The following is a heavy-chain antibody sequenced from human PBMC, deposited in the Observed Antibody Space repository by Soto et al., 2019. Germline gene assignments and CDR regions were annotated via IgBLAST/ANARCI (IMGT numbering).Heavy chain of an antibody. D-gene: IGHD6-6*01. Sequence: LSLTCTVSTGSINSGDYYWSWIRQPPGKGLEWIGYIYYSGSTYYNPSLKSRVTIPVDTSKNQFSLKLTSVTAADTAVYYCARGAIAARPDYWGQGTLVTVSS. CDR3: ARGAIAARPDY. J-gene: IGHJ4*02. V-gene: IGHV4-30-4*01. CDR1: TGSINSGDYY. CDR2: IYYSGST.